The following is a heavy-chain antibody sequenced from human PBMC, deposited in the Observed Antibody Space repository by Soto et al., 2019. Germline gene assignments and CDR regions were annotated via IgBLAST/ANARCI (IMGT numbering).Heavy chain of an antibody. J-gene: IGHJ4*02. CDR2: VFYSGSA. CDR3: ARHTPAISISDH. CDR1: GGSISTYY. D-gene: IGHD2-15*01. Sequence: SETLSLTCTVSGGSISTYYWNWIRQPPGQGLEWIAYVFYSGSANYNSSLKSRVTISVDTSKNQFSLKLSSVTAADTAVYYCARHTPAISISDHWGQGTLVTVSS. V-gene: IGHV4-59*08.